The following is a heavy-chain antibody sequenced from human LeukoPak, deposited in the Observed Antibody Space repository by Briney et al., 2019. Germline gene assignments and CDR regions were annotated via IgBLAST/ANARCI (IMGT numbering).Heavy chain of an antibody. V-gene: IGHV1-69*04. CDR2: IIPILGIA. J-gene: IGHJ4*02. CDR1: GGTFSSYA. Sequence: SVKVSCKASGGTFSSYAISWVRQAPGQGLEWMGRIIPILGIANYAQKFQGRVTITADKSTSTAYMELSGLRSEDTAVYYCAGAISSSWTQLDYWGQGTLVTVSS. D-gene: IGHD6-13*01. CDR3: AGAISSSWTQLDY.